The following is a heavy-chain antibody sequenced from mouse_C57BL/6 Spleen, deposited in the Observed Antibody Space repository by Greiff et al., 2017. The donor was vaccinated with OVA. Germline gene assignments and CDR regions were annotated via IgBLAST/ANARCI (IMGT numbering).Heavy chain of an antibody. CDR3: AREDNGNWYFDV. V-gene: IGHV5-16*01. CDR2: INYDGSST. J-gene: IGHJ1*03. CDR1: GFTLSDYY. D-gene: IGHD2-1*01. Sequence: EVKVVESEGGLVQPGSSMKLSCTASGFTLSDYYLAWVRQVPEKGLEWVANINYDGSSTYYLDSLKSRFIISRDNAKNILYLQMSSLKSEDTATYYGAREDNGNWYFDVWGTGTTVTVSS.